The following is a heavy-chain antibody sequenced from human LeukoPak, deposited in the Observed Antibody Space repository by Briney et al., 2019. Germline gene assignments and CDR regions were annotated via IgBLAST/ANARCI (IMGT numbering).Heavy chain of an antibody. CDR1: GFTFSSYS. Sequence: PGGSLRLSCAASGFTFSSYSMNWVRQAPGKGLEWVSSISSSSSDIYYADSVKGRFTISRDNAKNSLYLQVNSLRAEDTAVYYCARDVRAAADKRIDYWGQGTLVTVSS. CDR2: ISSSSSDI. CDR3: ARDVRAAADKRIDY. V-gene: IGHV3-21*01. D-gene: IGHD6-13*01. J-gene: IGHJ4*02.